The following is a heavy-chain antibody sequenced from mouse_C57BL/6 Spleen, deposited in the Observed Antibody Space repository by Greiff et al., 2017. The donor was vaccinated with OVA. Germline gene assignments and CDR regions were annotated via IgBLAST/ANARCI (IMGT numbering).Heavy chain of an antibody. CDR3: ARRCYGSSYWYFDV. J-gene: IGHJ1*03. CDR1: GYTFTSYD. CDR2: IYPRDGSN. Sequence: LVESGPELVKPGASVKLSCKASGYTFTSYDINWVKQRPGQGLEWIGWIYPRDGSNKYDEKFKGKATLTVDTSSSTAYMELHSLTSEDSAVYFCARRCYGSSYWYFDVWGTGTTVTVSS. V-gene: IGHV1-85*01. D-gene: IGHD1-1*01.